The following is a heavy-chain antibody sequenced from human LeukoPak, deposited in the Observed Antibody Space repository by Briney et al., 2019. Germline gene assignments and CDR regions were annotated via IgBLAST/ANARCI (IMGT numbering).Heavy chain of an antibody. CDR1: GFTFSSYA. CDR2: ISYDGSNK. D-gene: IGHD6-13*01. J-gene: IGHJ4*02. Sequence: GGSLRLSCAASGFTFSSYAMHWVRQAPGKGLEWVAVISYDGSNKYYADSVKGRFTISRDNSKNTMYLQMNSLRAEDTPVYYCARDSSWHVPVPENPVAFDYWGQGTLVTVSS. CDR3: ARDSSWHVPVPENPVAFDY. V-gene: IGHV3-30*04.